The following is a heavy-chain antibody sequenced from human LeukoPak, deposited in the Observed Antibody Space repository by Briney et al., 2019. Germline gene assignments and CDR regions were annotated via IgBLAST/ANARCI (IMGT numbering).Heavy chain of an antibody. CDR3: ANLRNMVRGVPADY. CDR1: GFTFSSYD. V-gene: IGHV4-34*08. D-gene: IGHD3-10*01. Sequence: PGGSLRLSCAASGFTFSSYDMNWIRQPPGKGLEWIGEINHSGSTNYNPSLKSRVTISVDTSKNQFSLKLSSVTAADTAVYYCANLRNMVRGVPADYWGQGTLVTVSS. J-gene: IGHJ4*02. CDR2: INHSGST.